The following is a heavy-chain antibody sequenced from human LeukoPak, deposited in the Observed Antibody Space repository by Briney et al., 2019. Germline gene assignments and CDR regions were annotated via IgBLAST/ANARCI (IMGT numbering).Heavy chain of an antibody. CDR3: ARPNGKGAFDI. CDR2: IYYSGST. V-gene: IGHV4-59*01. CDR1: GGSISSYY. J-gene: IGHJ3*02. D-gene: IGHD1-1*01. Sequence: SETLSLTCTVSGGSISSYYWSWIRQPPGKGLEWIGYIYYSGSTNYNPSLKSRVTISVDTSKNQFSLKLSSVTAADTAVYYCARPNGKGAFDIWGQGTTVTVSS.